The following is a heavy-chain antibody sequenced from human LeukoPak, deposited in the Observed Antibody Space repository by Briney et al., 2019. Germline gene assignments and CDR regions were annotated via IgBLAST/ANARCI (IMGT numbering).Heavy chain of an antibody. Sequence: AGGSLRLSCAASGFTFSSYTMTWARQTPGKGLEWVSGISGSGAITDYADSVKGRFTISRDNSKNTVYLQMHSLRTEDTAVYYCAKIIAVTESYWYGMDVWGQGTTVTVSS. CDR3: AKIIAVTESYWYGMDV. V-gene: IGHV3-23*01. CDR2: ISGSGAIT. D-gene: IGHD4-17*01. J-gene: IGHJ6*02. CDR1: GFTFSSYT.